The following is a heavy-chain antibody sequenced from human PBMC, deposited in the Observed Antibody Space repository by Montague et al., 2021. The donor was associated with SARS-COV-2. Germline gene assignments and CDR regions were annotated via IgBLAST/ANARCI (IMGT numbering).Heavy chain of an antibody. Sequence: SETLSLTCTVSGDSVRTYRHNWNWIRQPQGKGLEWIGYIFHSSSSNHNPSLESRVSMSIATSNSAFSLTLISATDADTSVSYCARSSVAVSTIPLLESWGQGALVIVSS. CDR1: GDSVRTYRHN. J-gene: IGHJ1*01. V-gene: IGHV4-61*01. CDR2: IFHSSSS. D-gene: IGHD3-3*01. CDR3: ARSSVAVSTIPLLES.